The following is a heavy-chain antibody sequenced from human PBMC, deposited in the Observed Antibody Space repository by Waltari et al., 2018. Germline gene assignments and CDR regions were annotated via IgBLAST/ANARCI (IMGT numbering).Heavy chain of an antibody. CDR1: GFTFSSYW. CDR2: IKQDGSEK. J-gene: IGHJ5*02. D-gene: IGHD4-17*01. V-gene: IGHV3-7*01. Sequence: EVQLVESGGGLVQPGGSLRLSCAASGFTFSSYWMSWVRQAPGKGLEWVANIKQDGSEKYYVDSVKCRFTISRDNAKNSLYLQMNSLRAEDTAVYYCARSYGDFAPGWFDPWGQGTLVTVSS. CDR3: ARSYGDFAPGWFDP.